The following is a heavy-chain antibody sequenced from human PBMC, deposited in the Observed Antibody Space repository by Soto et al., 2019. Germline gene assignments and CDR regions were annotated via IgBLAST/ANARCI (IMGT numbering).Heavy chain of an antibody. CDR2: INDSGST. CDR3: ARMRNILTGYPGRFDY. V-gene: IGHV4-34*01. D-gene: IGHD3-9*01. CDR1: GGSFSGYI. J-gene: IGHJ4*02. Sequence: SETLSLTCAVHGGSFSGYIWTWIRQPPGKGLQWIGQINDSGSTYYNPSLKSRVTISVDTSKNQFSLKLTSVTAADTAVYYCARMRNILTGYPGRFDYWGQGTLVTVSS.